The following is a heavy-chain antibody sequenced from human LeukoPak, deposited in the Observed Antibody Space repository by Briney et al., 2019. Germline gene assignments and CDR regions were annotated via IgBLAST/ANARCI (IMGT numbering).Heavy chain of an antibody. V-gene: IGHV4-34*01. Sequence: SETLSLTCAVYGGSFSGYYWSWIRQPPGKGLEWIGEINHSGSTNYNPSLKSRVTISVDTSKNQFSLKLSSVTAADTAVYYCARSPAIAAPYICFDYWGQGTLVTVSS. J-gene: IGHJ4*02. CDR3: ARSPAIAAPYICFDY. CDR1: GGSFSGYY. CDR2: INHSGST. D-gene: IGHD6-6*01.